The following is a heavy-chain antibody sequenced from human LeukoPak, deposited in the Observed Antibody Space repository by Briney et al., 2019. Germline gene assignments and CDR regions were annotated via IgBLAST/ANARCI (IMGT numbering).Heavy chain of an antibody. V-gene: IGHV3-30-3*01. CDR1: GFTFSSYA. D-gene: IGHD2-2*01. CDR3: ARETSWASERTNWFDP. Sequence: GGSLRVSCAASGFTFSSYAMHWVRQAPGKGLEWVAVISYDGSNKYYADSVKGRFTISRDNSKNTLYLQMNSLRAEDTAVYYCARETSWASERTNWFDPWGQGTLVTVSS. CDR2: ISYDGSNK. J-gene: IGHJ5*02.